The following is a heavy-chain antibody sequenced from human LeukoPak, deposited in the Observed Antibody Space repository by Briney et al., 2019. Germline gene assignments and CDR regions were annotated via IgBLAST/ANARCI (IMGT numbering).Heavy chain of an antibody. D-gene: IGHD2-2*01. V-gene: IGHV5-51*01. CDR3: ARQGSTSYYYYGMDV. J-gene: IGHJ6*02. Sequence: GESLKISCKGSGYSFTSYWIGWVRQMPGKGLEWMGIIYPGDSDTRYSPSFQGQVTISADKSISTAYLQWSSLKASDTAVYYCARQGSTSYYYYGMDVWGQGTTVTVSS. CDR1: GYSFTSYW. CDR2: IYPGDSDT.